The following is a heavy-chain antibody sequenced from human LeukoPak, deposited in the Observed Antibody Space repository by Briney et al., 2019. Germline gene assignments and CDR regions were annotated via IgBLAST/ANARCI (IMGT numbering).Heavy chain of an antibody. J-gene: IGHJ3*02. Sequence: GGSLRLSCAASGFTFSNYVMTWVRQAPGKGLEWVSVISSSGGSTYYADSVKGRFTISRDNSKNTLYLQMNSLRAEDTAVYYCARARYCSGGSCYHGAFDIWGQGTMVTVSS. CDR3: ARARYCSGGSCYHGAFDI. CDR2: ISSSGGST. CDR1: GFTFSNYV. V-gene: IGHV3-23*01. D-gene: IGHD2-15*01.